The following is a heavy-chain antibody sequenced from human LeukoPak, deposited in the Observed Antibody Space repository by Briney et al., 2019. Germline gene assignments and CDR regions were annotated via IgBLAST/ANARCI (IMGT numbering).Heavy chain of an antibody. J-gene: IGHJ6*03. V-gene: IGHV3-30*04. CDR3: ARDGIYYGDYYYYYMDV. CDR1: GFTFSSYA. Sequence: GRSLRLSCAASGFTFSSYAMHWVRQAPGKGLEWVAVISYDGSNKYYADSVKGRFTISRDNSKNTLYLQMNSLRAEDTAVYYCARDGIYYGDYYYYYMDVWGKGTTVTVSS. D-gene: IGHD4-17*01. CDR2: ISYDGSNK.